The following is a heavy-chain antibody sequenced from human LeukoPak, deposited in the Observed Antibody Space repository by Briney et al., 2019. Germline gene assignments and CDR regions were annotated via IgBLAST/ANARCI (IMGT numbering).Heavy chain of an antibody. D-gene: IGHD3-3*01. CDR1: GFTFSNYW. J-gene: IGHJ4*02. V-gene: IGHV3-74*01. Sequence: TGGSLRLSCAASGFTFSNYWMQLVRQAPGKGLVWVSRINSDGSSTSYADSVKGRFTISRDNAKNTLYLQMNSLRAEDTAVYYCASLTNYDFWSGTVDYWGQGTLVTVSS. CDR2: INSDGSST. CDR3: ASLTNYDFWSGTVDY.